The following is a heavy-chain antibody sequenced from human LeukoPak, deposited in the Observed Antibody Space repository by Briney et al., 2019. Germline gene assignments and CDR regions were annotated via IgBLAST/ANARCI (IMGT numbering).Heavy chain of an antibody. J-gene: IGHJ4*02. CDR1: GFTVSSNY. CDR2: NYSGGST. CDR3: ARIISSWVYFDY. V-gene: IGHV3-66*01. Sequence: GGSLRLSCAASGFTVSSNYMSWVRQAPGKGLEWVSVNYSGGSTYYADSVKGRFTISRDNSKNTLYLQMNSLRAEDTAVYYCARIISSWVYFDYWGQGTLVTVSS. D-gene: IGHD6-13*01.